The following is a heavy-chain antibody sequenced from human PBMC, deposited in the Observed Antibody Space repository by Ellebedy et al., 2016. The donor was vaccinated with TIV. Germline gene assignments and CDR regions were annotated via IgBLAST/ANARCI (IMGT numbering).Heavy chain of an antibody. J-gene: IGHJ4*02. CDR3: ARHGYGGNGKGGFDF. V-gene: IGHV4-39*01. Sequence: MPSETLSLTCTVSGGSISRSIYYWGWIRQPPGTGLEWIGSIYYSGSTYYNPSLKSRVTISVDTSKNQFSLKLSSVTAADTAVYYCARHGYGGNGKGGFDFWGQGTLVTVSS. D-gene: IGHD4-23*01. CDR2: IYYSGST. CDR1: GGSISRSIYY.